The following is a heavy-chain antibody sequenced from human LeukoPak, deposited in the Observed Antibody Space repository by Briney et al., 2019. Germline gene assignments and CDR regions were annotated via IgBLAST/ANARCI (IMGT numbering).Heavy chain of an antibody. Sequence: PGGSLRLSCAASGFTFSSYGMHWVRQAPGKGLEWVAVIWYDGSNKYYADPVKGRFTISRDNSKNTLYLQMNSLRAEDTAVYYCANSYGDYVYAFDIWGQGTMVTVSS. V-gene: IGHV3-33*06. CDR1: GFTFSSYG. CDR2: IWYDGSNK. CDR3: ANSYGDYVYAFDI. D-gene: IGHD4-17*01. J-gene: IGHJ3*02.